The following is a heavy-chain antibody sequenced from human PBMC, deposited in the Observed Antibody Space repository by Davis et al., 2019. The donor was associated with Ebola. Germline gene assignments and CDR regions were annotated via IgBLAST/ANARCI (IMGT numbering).Heavy chain of an antibody. D-gene: IGHD6-13*01. CDR1: RFTFSDYF. CDR2: ISGSGNTK. V-gene: IGHV3-11*04. Sequence: GESLNISCAASRFTFSDYFMSWIRQAPGKELEWIAYISGSGNTKYHADSVEGRFTISRDNAKKSLYLQMNSLRAEDTAGYYCSGVAGAATWNWYLHLWGRCTLVSVSS. CDR3: SGVAGAATWNWYLHL. J-gene: IGHJ2*01.